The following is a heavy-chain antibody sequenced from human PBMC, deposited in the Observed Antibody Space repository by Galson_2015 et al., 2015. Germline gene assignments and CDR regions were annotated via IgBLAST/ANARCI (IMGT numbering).Heavy chain of an antibody. CDR3: ARQRYSSSWPYYFDS. CDR2: IYYSGTT. CDR1: GGSISSATYY. Sequence: ETLSLTCTVSGGSISSATYYWGWIRQPPGKGLEWIGGIYYSGTTDYNPSLKSRVTISVDTPKKQFSLKLTSVTATDTAMYYCARQRYSSSWPYYFDSWGQGTLVTVSS. V-gene: IGHV4-39*01. J-gene: IGHJ4*02. D-gene: IGHD6-13*01.